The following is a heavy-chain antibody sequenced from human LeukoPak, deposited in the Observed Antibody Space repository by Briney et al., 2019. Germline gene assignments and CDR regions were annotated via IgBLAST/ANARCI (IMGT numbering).Heavy chain of an antibody. CDR1: GFTFSSYE. D-gene: IGHD2-2*01. CDR2: ISSSGSTI. CDR3: ARELSTSWSYYYYYYMDV. J-gene: IGHJ6*03. V-gene: IGHV3-48*03. Sequence: GGSLRLSCAASGFTFSSYEMNWVRQAPGKGLEWVSYISSSGSTIYYADSVKGRFTISRDNAKNSLYLQMNSLRAEDTAVYYCARELSTSWSYYYYYYMDVWGKGTTVTISS.